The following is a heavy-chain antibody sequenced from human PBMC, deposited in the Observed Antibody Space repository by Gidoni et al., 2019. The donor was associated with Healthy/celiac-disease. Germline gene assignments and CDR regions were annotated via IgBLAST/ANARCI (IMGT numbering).Heavy chain of an antibody. CDR1: GYSISSGYY. V-gene: IGHV4-38-2*02. CDR3: AKGDIYGGGYFQH. Sequence: QVQLQESGPGLVKPSETLSLTCTVSGYSISSGYYWGWIRQPPGKGLEWIGSIYHSGSTYYNPSLKCRVTISVDTSKNQFSLKLSSVTAADTAVYYCAKGDIYGGGYFQHWGQGTLVTVSS. D-gene: IGHD3-16*01. J-gene: IGHJ1*01. CDR2: IYHSGST.